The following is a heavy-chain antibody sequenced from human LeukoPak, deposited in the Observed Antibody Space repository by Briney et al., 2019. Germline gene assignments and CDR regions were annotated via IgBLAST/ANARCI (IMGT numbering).Heavy chain of an antibody. J-gene: IGHJ4*02. CDR1: GYSFTSYW. V-gene: IGHV5-51*01. CDR2: IYPGDSDT. D-gene: IGHD3-22*01. CDR3: ATMYYYDSSGYYPYYFDY. Sequence: GESLKISCKGSGYSFTSYWIGWVRQMPGKGLEWMGIIYPGDSDTRYSPSFQGQVTISVDKSISTAYLQWSSLKASDTAMYYCATMYYYDSSGYYPYYFDYWGQGTLVTVSS.